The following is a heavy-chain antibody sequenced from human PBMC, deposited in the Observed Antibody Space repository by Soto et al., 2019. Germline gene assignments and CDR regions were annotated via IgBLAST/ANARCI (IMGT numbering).Heavy chain of an antibody. Sequence: ASVKVSCKAYGYRFSSYGVHWLRQAPGQGLEWMGWIDPNNGNRNFAQKFEDRLSMTTATSTNTIYMELKSLKSYDTAIYYCARDRLRGYDSSGFYSWGQGTLVT. CDR1: GYRFSSYG. V-gene: IGHV1-18*01. CDR2: IDPNNGNR. D-gene: IGHD3-22*01. J-gene: IGHJ4*02. CDR3: ARDRLRGYDSSGFYS.